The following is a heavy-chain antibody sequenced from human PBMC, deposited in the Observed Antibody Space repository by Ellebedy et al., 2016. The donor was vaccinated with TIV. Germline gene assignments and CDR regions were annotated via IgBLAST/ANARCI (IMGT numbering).Heavy chain of an antibody. J-gene: IGHJ4*02. Sequence: AASVKVSCKASGYTFTGYYMHWVRQAPGQGLEWMGWINPNSGGTNYAQKFQGWVTMTRDTSISTAYMELSRLRSDDTAVYYCARDNRGHSSSWYDYWGQGTLVTVSS. CDR3: ARDNRGHSSSWYDY. D-gene: IGHD6-13*01. CDR1: GYTFTGYY. CDR2: INPNSGGT. V-gene: IGHV1-2*04.